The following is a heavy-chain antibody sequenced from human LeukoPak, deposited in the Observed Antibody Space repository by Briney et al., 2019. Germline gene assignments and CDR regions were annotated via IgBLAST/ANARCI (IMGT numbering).Heavy chain of an antibody. Sequence: GGSLRLSCAASGFTVSSNYMSWVRQAPGKGLEWVSVIYSGGSTYYADSVKGRFTISRDNSKNTLYLQMNSLRAEDTAMYYCARDSYYYYMDVWGTGATVTVSS. V-gene: IGHV3-53*01. CDR1: GFTVSSNY. CDR2: IYSGGST. J-gene: IGHJ6*03. CDR3: ARDSYYYYMDV.